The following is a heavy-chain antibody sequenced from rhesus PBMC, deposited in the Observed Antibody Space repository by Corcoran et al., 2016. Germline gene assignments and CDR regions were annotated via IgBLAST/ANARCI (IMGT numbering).Heavy chain of an antibody. J-gene: IGHJ4*01. CDR1: GGSISSNY. V-gene: IGHV4-173*01. D-gene: IGHD3-28*01. Sequence: QLQLQESGPGLVKPSETLSLTCAVSGGSISSNYWSWIRQPPGKGLEWIGRISGSGGSTDDNPSLKSRVTISTDTSKNQFSLKLSSVTAADTAVYYCARDVSYYYDSGYSGYFDYWGQGVLVTVSS. CDR2: ISGSGGST. CDR3: ARDVSYYYDSGYSGYFDY.